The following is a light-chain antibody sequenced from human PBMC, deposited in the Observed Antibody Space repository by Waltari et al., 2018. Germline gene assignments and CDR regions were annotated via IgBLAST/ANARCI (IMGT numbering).Light chain of an antibody. CDR1: SSNIGAGYD. Sequence: QSVLTQPPSVSGAPGQRVTISCTGSSSNIGAGYDVHWYQQLPGTAPKPLIYGNSNRPSGVPDRFSGSKSGTSASLAITGLQAEDEADYYCQSYDSSLSGVVFGGGTKLTVL. CDR2: GNS. J-gene: IGLJ2*01. CDR3: QSYDSSLSGVV. V-gene: IGLV1-40*01.